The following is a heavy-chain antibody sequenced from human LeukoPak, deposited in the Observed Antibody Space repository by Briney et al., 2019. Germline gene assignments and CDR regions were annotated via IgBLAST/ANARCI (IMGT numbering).Heavy chain of an antibody. Sequence: PGGSLRLSCAASGFTFSSYWMSWVRQAPGKGLEWVANIKQDGSEKYYVDSVKGRFTISRDNAKNSLYLQMNSLRAEDTAVYYCARDPVTIFGVVIRKYYYYGMDVWGQGTTVTVSS. CDR2: IKQDGSEK. CDR1: GFTFSSYW. D-gene: IGHD3-3*01. J-gene: IGHJ6*02. V-gene: IGHV3-7*01. CDR3: ARDPVTIFGVVIRKYYYYGMDV.